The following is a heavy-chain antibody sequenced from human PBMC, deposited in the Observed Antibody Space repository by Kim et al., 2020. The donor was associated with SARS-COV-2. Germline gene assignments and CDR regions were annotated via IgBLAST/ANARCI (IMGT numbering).Heavy chain of an antibody. CDR1: GYTLSDVS. CDR2: FDPEDGET. Sequence: ASVKVSCTVSGYTLSDVSMNWVRQAPGEGLEWMGGFDPEDGETIYAQKFQGRVTMTQDTSTDTAFMELSSLRSDDTAVYYCATDRRGVHPLDSWGQGTLVTVSS. J-gene: IGHJ4*02. CDR3: ATDRRGVHPLDS. D-gene: IGHD3-16*01. V-gene: IGHV1-24*01.